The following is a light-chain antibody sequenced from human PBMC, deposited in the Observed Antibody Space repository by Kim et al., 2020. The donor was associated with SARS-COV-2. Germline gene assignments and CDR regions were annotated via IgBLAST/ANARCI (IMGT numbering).Light chain of an antibody. J-gene: IGLJ3*02. CDR2: QDT. CDR1: KLGDKY. Sequence: VSPGQTANITCSGDKLGDKYAYWYQQKSGQSPVLVIYQDTQRPSGIPERFSASTSGNTATLTIRGTQAMDEADYYCQAWDSTTVLFGGGTQLTVL. CDR3: QAWDSTTVL. V-gene: IGLV3-1*01.